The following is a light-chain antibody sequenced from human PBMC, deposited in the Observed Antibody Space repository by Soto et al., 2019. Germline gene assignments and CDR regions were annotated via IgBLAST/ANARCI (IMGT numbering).Light chain of an antibody. V-gene: IGLV2-8*01. CDR2: DVS. CDR1: SSDVGGYNY. J-gene: IGLJ2*01. Sequence: QSALTQPPSASGSPGQSVTISCTGTSSDVGGYNYVSWYQQHPGKAPKFMIYDVSKRPSGVPDRFSGSKSGNTASLTVSGLQAEDEADYYCSSYAGSNVVFGGGTKLTVL. CDR3: SSYAGSNVV.